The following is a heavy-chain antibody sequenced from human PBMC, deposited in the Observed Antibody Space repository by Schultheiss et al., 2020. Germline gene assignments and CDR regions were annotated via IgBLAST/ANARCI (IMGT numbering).Heavy chain of an antibody. V-gene: IGHV3-33*05. CDR3: ARDPSGGDCLDY. CDR2: ISYDGSNK. CDR1: GFTFSSYG. Sequence: GGSLRLSCAASGFTFSSYGMHWVRQAPGKGLEWVAVISYDGSNKHFVDSVKGRFTISRDNARNSMYLQMNSLRAEDTAVYYCARDPSGGDCLDYWGQGTLVTVSS. J-gene: IGHJ4*02. D-gene: IGHD2-21*01.